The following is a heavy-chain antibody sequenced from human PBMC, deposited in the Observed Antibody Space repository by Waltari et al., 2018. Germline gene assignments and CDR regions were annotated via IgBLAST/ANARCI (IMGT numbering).Heavy chain of an antibody. CDR2: IYTSGST. J-gene: IGHJ2*01. D-gene: IGHD4-17*01. Sequence: QVQLQESGPGLVKPSETLSLTCPVSGGPISSYYWSWIRPPAGKGLEWIGRIYTSGSTNYNPSLKSRVTMSVATSKNQFSLKLSSVTAADTAVYYCARASPRLRYGDRNYDWYFDLWGRGTLVTVSS. CDR3: ARASPRLRYGDRNYDWYFDL. V-gene: IGHV4-4*07. CDR1: GGPISSYY.